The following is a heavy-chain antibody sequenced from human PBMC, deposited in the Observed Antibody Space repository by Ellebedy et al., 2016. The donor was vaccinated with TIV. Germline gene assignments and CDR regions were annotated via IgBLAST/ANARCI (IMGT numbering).Heavy chain of an antibody. J-gene: IGHJ2*01. D-gene: IGHD6-13*01. Sequence: GESLKISCKGSGYRFTTYWIGWVRQMPGKGLEWMGIIYPGDSDTRYSPSFQGQVTISADKSISTAYLQWSSLKASDTAMYYCARLPSYSSSRARIYWYFDLWGRGTLVTVSS. CDR1: GYRFTTYW. V-gene: IGHV5-51*01. CDR2: IYPGDSDT. CDR3: ARLPSYSSSRARIYWYFDL.